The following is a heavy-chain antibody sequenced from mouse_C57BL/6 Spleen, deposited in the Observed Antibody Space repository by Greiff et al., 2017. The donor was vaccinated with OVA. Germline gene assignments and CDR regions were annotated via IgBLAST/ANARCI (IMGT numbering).Heavy chain of an antibody. J-gene: IGHJ2*01. CDR3: ARGSSGSIDY. CDR2: INPNNGGT. D-gene: IGHD3-2*02. CDR1: GYTFTDYY. Sequence: EVQLQQSGPELVKPGASVKISCKASGYTFTDYYMNWVKQSHGKSLEWIGDINPNNGGTSYNQKFKGKATLTVDKSSSTAYMELRSLTSEYSAVYYCARGSSGSIDYWGQGTTLTVSS. V-gene: IGHV1-26*01.